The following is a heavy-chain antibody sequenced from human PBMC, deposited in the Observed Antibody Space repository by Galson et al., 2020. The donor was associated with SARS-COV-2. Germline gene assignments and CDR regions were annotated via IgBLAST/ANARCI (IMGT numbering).Heavy chain of an antibody. Sequence: ASETLSLTCTVSGGSISSSSYYWGWIRQPPGKGLEWIGSIYYSGSTYYNPSLKSRVTISVDTSKNQFSLKLSSVTAADTAVYYCARSAGEYAFIVVEDWYFDLWGRGTLVTVSS. D-gene: IGHD2-21*01. CDR1: GGSISSSSYY. CDR3: ARSAGEYAFIVVEDWYFDL. J-gene: IGHJ2*01. CDR2: IYYSGST. V-gene: IGHV4-39*01.